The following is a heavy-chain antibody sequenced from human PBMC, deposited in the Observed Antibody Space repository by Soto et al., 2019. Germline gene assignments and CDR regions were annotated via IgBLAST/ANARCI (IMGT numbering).Heavy chain of an antibody. CDR1: GYTFTNYD. D-gene: IGHD6-6*01. Sequence: QVQLAQSGAEVKKPGASVKVSCKASGYTFTNYDIIWVRQAPGQGLEWMGWISTYNGNTHYAQKIQGRVTMTTDTSTRTAYLELRSLRSDDTAVYFCARDRQAGFWGQGTPVTVSS. CDR3: ARDRQAGF. CDR2: ISTYNGNT. V-gene: IGHV1-18*01. J-gene: IGHJ4*02.